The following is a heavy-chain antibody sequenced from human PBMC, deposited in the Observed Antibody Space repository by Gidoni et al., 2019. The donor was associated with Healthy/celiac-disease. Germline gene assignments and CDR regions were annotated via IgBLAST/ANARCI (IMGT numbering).Heavy chain of an antibody. D-gene: IGHD6-19*01. CDR3: ARDPSPYSSGWFGWFDP. CDR2: IIPIFGTA. V-gene: IGHV1-69*01. CDR1: GGTFSSYA. J-gene: IGHJ5*02. Sequence: QVQLVQSGAEVKKPGSSVKVSCKDSGGTFSSYAISWVRQAPGQGLEWMGGIIPIFGTANNAQKFQGRVTITADESTSTAYMELSSLRSEDTAVYYCARDPSPYSSGWFGWFDPWGQGTLVTVSS.